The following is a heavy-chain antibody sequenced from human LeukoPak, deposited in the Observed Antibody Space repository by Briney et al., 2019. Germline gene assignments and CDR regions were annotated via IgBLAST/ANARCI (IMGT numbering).Heavy chain of an antibody. CDR3: ARGGESGYDF. D-gene: IGHD5-12*01. CDR1: GGPFSGYY. Sequence: SETRSLTCAVYGGPFSGYYWSWIRQPPGKGLEWIGEINHSGSTNYNPSLKSRVTISVDTSKNQFSLKLSSVTAADTAVYYCARGGESGYDFGGQGTLVTVSS. CDR2: INHSGST. J-gene: IGHJ4*02. V-gene: IGHV4-34*01.